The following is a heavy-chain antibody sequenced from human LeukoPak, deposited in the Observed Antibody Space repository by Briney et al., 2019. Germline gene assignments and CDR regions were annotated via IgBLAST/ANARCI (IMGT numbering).Heavy chain of an antibody. CDR1: GFSFNTYD. CDR2: IHADGVGT. J-gene: IGHJ4*02. D-gene: IGHD6-19*01. CDR3: GKGRVSE. Sequence: GGSLRLSCAASGFSFNTYDMRWVRQAPGKGLEWVSSIHADGVGTFYADSVRGRFTISRDNSKNTLDLQMNSLRVEDTAVYYCGKGRVSEWGQGTLVTVSS. V-gene: IGHV3-23*01.